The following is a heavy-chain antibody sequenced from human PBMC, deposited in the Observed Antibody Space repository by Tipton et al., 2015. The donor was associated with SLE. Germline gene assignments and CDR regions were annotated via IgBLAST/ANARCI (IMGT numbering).Heavy chain of an antibody. J-gene: IGHJ6*03. CDR1: GGSISSGSYY. CDR3: ARGSTVTTFYYYYYMDV. D-gene: IGHD4-11*01. CDR2: IYTSGSA. Sequence: TLSLTCTVSGGSISSGSYYWSWIRQPAGKGLEWIGRIYTSGSANYNPSLKSRVTMSVDTSKNQFSLKLSSVTAADTAVYYCARGSTVTTFYYYYYMDVWGKGTTVTVSS. V-gene: IGHV4-61*02.